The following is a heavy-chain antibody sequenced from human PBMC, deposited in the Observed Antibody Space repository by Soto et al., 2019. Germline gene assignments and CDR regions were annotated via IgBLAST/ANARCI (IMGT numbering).Heavy chain of an antibody. CDR2: ISGSGGST. CDR3: AKFRGTYDFWSGCWFDP. Sequence: GGSLRLSCAASGFTFSSYAMSWVRQAPGKGLEWVSAISGSGGSTYYADSVKGRFTISRDNSKNTLYLQMNSLRAEDTAVYYCAKFRGTYDFWSGCWFDPWGQGTLVTVSS. D-gene: IGHD3-3*01. J-gene: IGHJ5*02. CDR1: GFTFSSYA. V-gene: IGHV3-23*01.